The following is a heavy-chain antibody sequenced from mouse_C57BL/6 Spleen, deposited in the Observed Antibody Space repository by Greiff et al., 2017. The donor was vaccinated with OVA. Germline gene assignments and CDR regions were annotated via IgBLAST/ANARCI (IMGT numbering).Heavy chain of an antibody. V-gene: IGHV1-19*01. CDR1: GYTFTDYY. CDR3: ARYYGSSYYAMDY. J-gene: IGHJ4*01. Sequence: VHVKQSGPVLVKPGASVKMSCKASGYTFTDYYMNWVKQSHGKSLEWIGVINPYNGGTSYNQKFKGKATLTVDKSSSTAYMELNSLTSEDSAVYYCARYYGSSYYAMDYWGQGTSVTVSS. D-gene: IGHD1-1*01. CDR2: INPYNGGT.